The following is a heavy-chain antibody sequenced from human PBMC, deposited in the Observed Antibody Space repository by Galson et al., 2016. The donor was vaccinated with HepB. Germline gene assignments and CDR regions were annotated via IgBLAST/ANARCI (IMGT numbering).Heavy chain of an antibody. CDR1: GDSISNHYW. CDR2: IWPTGST. Sequence: SETLSLTCSVSGDSISNHYWWSWVRQPPGKGLEWIGEIWPTGSTFYNPSLRSRLTISVDTSKNQFSLRLSSVTAADTAVYYCASSGAVAGNEFDYWGQGTLVTVSS. D-gene: IGHD6-19*01. V-gene: IGHV4-4*02. J-gene: IGHJ4*02. CDR3: ASSGAVAGNEFDY.